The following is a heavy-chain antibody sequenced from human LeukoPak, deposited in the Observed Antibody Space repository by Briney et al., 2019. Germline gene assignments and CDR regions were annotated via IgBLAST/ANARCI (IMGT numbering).Heavy chain of an antibody. D-gene: IGHD4-17*01. V-gene: IGHV3-30-3*01. CDR1: GFTFSSYA. Sequence: GRSLRLSCAASGFTFSSYAMHWVRQAPGKALEWVAVISYDGSNKYYADSVKGRFTISRDNSKNTLYLQMNSLRAEDTAVYYCARDLGDYGDYVMWGQGTLVTVSS. CDR3: ARDLGDYGDYVM. CDR2: ISYDGSNK. J-gene: IGHJ4*02.